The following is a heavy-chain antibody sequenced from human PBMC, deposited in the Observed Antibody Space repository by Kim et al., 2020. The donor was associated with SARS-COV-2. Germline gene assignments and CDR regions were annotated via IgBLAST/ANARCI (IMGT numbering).Heavy chain of an antibody. V-gene: IGHV3-23*01. J-gene: IGHJ4*02. Sequence: VLGRFTVSRDNSKNTLYLKMSSLRAEDTAIYYCAKATVVTCYDTLCYFFDYWGRGTLVTVSS. CDR3: AKATVVTCYDTLCYFFDY. D-gene: IGHD3-9*01.